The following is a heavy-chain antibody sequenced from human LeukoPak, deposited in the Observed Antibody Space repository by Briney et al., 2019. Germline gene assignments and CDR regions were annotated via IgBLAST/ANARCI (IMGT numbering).Heavy chain of an antibody. Sequence: ASVKVSCKASGYTFTSYGISWVRQAPGQGLEWMGWISAYNGNTNYAQKLQGRVTMTTDTSTSTAYMELRSLRSDDTAVYYCARGANYYDSSGYSDHYYYYYMDVWGKGTTVTISS. J-gene: IGHJ6*03. CDR2: ISAYNGNT. D-gene: IGHD3-22*01. CDR1: GYTFTSYG. CDR3: ARGANYYDSSGYSDHYYYYYMDV. V-gene: IGHV1-18*01.